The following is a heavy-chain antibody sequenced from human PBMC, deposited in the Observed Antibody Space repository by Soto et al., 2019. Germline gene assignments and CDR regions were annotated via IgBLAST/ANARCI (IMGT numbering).Heavy chain of an antibody. Sequence: ASVNVSCKASGYTFTSYAMHWVRQAPGQRLEWMGWINAGNGNTKYSQKFQGRVTITRDTSASTAYMELSSLRSEDTAVYYCARVEVYCSGGSCLMYYFDYWGQGTLVTVS. J-gene: IGHJ4*02. CDR3: ARVEVYCSGGSCLMYYFDY. CDR1: GYTFTSYA. D-gene: IGHD2-15*01. V-gene: IGHV1-3*01. CDR2: INAGNGNT.